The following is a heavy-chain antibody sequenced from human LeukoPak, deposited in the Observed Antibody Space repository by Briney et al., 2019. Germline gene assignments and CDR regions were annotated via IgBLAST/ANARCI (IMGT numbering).Heavy chain of an antibody. Sequence: PSXTLSLTCTVSGGSISSSSYYWGWIRQPPGKGLEWIGSIYYSGSTYYNPSLKSRYTISVDTSKNQFSLKLSSVTAADTAVHYCASPIAVAGTGFDYWGQGTLVTVSS. CDR2: IYYSGST. CDR3: ASPIAVAGTGFDY. J-gene: IGHJ4*02. V-gene: IGHV4-39*01. D-gene: IGHD6-19*01. CDR1: GGSISSSSYY.